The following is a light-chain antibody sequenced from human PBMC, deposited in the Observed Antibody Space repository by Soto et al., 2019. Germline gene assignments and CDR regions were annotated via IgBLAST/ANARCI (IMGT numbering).Light chain of an antibody. V-gene: IGKV1-6*01. J-gene: IGKJ2*01. CDR3: QQYYSYPRT. CDR2: AAS. CDR1: QVIGND. Sequence: AIQMTQSPSSLSASVGDRVTITCRASQVIGNDVAWYQQKPGKAPNLLIYAASTLQSGVPSRFSGSGSGTDFTLTISCLQSEDFATYYCQQYYSYPRTFGQGTKLEIK.